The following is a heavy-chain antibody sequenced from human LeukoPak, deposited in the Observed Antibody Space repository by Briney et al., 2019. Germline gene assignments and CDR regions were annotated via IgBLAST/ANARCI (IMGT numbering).Heavy chain of an antibody. CDR1: VFSFSTYW. D-gene: IGHD3-10*01. V-gene: IGHV3-7*01. Sequence: GGSLRLSCAASVFSFSTYWMSWVRQAPGQRLEWVANINQDGSERYLVDSVKGQFTISRDNSKNSLYLQMNSLRAEDTAVYYCASALAARSFYFDCWGQGTLVTVSS. CDR3: ASALAARSFYFDC. J-gene: IGHJ4*02. CDR2: INQDGSER.